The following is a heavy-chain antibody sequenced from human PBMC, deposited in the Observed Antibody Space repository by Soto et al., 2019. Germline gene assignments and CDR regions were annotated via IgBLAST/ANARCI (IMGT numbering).Heavy chain of an antibody. D-gene: IGHD3-22*01. Sequence: GESLKISCKGSGYSFTSYWIGWVRQMPGKGLEWMGIIYPGDSDTRYSPSFQGQVTISADKSISTAYLQWSSLGAEDTAVYYCARDRGRPDLRDKHYYDSSDLDYGMDVWGQGTTVTVSS. CDR3: ARDRGRPDLRDKHYYDSSDLDYGMDV. V-gene: IGHV5-51*01. J-gene: IGHJ6*02. CDR1: GYSFTSYW. CDR2: IYPGDSDT.